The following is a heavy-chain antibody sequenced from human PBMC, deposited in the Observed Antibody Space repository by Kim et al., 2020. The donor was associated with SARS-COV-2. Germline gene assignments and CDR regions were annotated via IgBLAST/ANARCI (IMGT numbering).Heavy chain of an antibody. V-gene: IGHV1-2*06. Sequence: ASVKVSCKASGYTFTGFYMHWVRQAPGQGLEWMGRINPNSGGTNYAQKFQGRVTMTRDTSISTAYMELSRLRSDDTAVYYCARDRGIMIFGVVSPMASCEGDCGMDVWGQGTTVTVSS. J-gene: IGHJ6*02. D-gene: IGHD3-3*01. CDR3: ARDRGIMIFGVVSPMASCEGDCGMDV. CDR1: GYTFTGFY. CDR2: INPNSGGT.